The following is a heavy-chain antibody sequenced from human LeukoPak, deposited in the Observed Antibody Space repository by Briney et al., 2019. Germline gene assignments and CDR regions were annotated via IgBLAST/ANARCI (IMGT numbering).Heavy chain of an antibody. D-gene: IGHD3-22*01. Sequence: SQTLSVTCTVSGGSISSGDYYWTWIRQRPGKGLEWIGNIYYSGSTSYNPSLESRVTISVDTSKNQFSLKLSSVTAADTAVYYCASLYYESSGYDRTFDHWGQGTLVTVSS. J-gene: IGHJ4*02. V-gene: IGHV4-31*03. CDR3: ASLYYESSGYDRTFDH. CDR2: IYYSGST. CDR1: GGSISSGDYY.